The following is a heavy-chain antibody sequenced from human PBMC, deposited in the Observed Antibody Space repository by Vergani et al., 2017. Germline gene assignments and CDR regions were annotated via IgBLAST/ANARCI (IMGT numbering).Heavy chain of an antibody. CDR3: ASVFARPAATKRTIDY. Sequence: EVQLVESGGGLVQPGRSLRLSCAASGFTFDDYAMHWVRQAPGKGLEWVSGISWNSGSIGYADSVKGRFTISRDNAKNSLYLQMISLRAEDTALYYCASVFARPAATKRTIDYWGQGTLVTVSS. V-gene: IGHV3-9*01. J-gene: IGHJ4*02. CDR1: GFTFDDYA. CDR2: ISWNSGSI. D-gene: IGHD2-2*01.